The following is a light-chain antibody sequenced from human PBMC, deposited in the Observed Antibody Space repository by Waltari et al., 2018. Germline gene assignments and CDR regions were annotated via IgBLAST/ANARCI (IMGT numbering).Light chain of an antibody. CDR3: CSYASDITLV. J-gene: IGLJ3*02. CDR1: SSDVGRYKL. CDR2: EVN. Sequence: QSALSQPASVSGSPGQSITISCTGTSSDVGRYKLVSWYQQNPGKVPKLIIFEVNKRPSGVSNRFSGSKSGNTASLTISGLQPEDEADYYCCSYASDITLVFGGGTKLTVL. V-gene: IGLV2-23*02.